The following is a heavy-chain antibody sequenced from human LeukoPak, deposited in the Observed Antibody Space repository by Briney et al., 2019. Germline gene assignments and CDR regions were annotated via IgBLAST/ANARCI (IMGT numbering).Heavy chain of an antibody. CDR2: ISGSGGST. CDR3: AKMFSGGAIRVSAFDY. Sequence: PGGSLRLSCAASGFTFSSYAMSWVRQAPGKGLEWVLAISGSGGSTYYADSVKGRFTISRDNSKNTLYLQMNSLRAEDTAVYYCAKMFSGGAIRVSAFDYWGQGTLVTVSS. D-gene: IGHD3-16*02. J-gene: IGHJ4*02. V-gene: IGHV3-23*01. CDR1: GFTFSSYA.